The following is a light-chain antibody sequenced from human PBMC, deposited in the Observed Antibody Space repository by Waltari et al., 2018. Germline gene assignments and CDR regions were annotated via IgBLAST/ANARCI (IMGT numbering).Light chain of an antibody. CDR2: DVT. CDR3: CSYADGNTYV. Sequence: QSALTQPRSVSGSPAQSVTISCTGTGSDVGADMYVAWYQHRPREAPKVMIYDVTYRPSGVPDRFSGSKSGNTASLTISGLQAEDEADYFCCSYADGNTYVFGTGTKVTVL. CDR1: GSDVGADMY. J-gene: IGLJ1*01. V-gene: IGLV2-11*01.